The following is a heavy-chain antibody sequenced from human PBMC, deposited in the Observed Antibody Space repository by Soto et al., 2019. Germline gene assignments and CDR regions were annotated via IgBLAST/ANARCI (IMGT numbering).Heavy chain of an antibody. Sequence: GGSLRLSCAASGFTFSSYAMSWVRQAPGKGLEWVSAISGSGGSTYYADSVKGRFTISRDNSKNTLYLQMNSLRAEDTAVYYFAKDPPVNNWNQGDPAEYFQHWGQGTLVTVSS. CDR3: AKDPPVNNWNQGDPAEYFQH. CDR1: GFTFSSYA. J-gene: IGHJ1*01. CDR2: ISGSGGST. V-gene: IGHV3-23*01. D-gene: IGHD1-20*01.